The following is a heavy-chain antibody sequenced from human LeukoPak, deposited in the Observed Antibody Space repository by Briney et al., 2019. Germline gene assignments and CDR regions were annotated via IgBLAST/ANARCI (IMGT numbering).Heavy chain of an antibody. J-gene: IGHJ5*02. CDR1: GYRFTNYW. D-gene: IGHD5-18*01. V-gene: IGHV5-51*01. CDR2: IYPGDSDT. CDR3: ARHLRLWQNWFDP. Sequence: GESLKISCKGSGYRFTNYWIGWVRQMSGKGPEWMGIIYPGDSDTRYSPSFQGQVTISADKSISTAYLQWSSLKASDTAMYYCARHLRLWQNWFDPRGQGTLVTVSS.